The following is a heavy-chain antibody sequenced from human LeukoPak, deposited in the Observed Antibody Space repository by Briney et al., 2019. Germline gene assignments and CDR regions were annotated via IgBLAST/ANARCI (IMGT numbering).Heavy chain of an antibody. Sequence: GGSLKLSCAASGFTFSSYGMHWVRQAPGKGLEWVAVTSYDGSNRYYSDSVKGRFTISRDNSKNTLYLQMNSLRAEDTAVYYCAKAVHYDTLAGPGRDHYYYYGMDVWGQGTTVTVSS. CDR3: AKAVHYDTLAGPGRDHYYYYGMDV. J-gene: IGHJ6*02. CDR1: GFTFSSYG. V-gene: IGHV3-30*18. CDR2: TSYDGSNR. D-gene: IGHD3-9*01.